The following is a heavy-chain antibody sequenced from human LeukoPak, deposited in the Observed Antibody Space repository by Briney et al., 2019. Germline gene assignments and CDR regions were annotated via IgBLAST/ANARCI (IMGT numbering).Heavy chain of an antibody. V-gene: IGHV4-34*01. D-gene: IGHD2-15*01. CDR3: ARYCSGGSCSRGMDV. Sequence: PSETLSLTCAVYGGSFSGYYWSWIRQPPGKGLDWIGEINHSGSTNYNPSLKSRVTISVDTSKNQFSLKLSSVTAADTAVYYCARYCSGGSCSRGMDVWGQGTTVTVSS. CDR2: INHSGST. J-gene: IGHJ6*02. CDR1: GGSFSGYY.